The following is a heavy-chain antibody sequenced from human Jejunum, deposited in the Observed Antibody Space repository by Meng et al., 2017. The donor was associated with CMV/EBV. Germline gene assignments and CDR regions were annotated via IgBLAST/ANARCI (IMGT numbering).Heavy chain of an antibody. CDR1: GGSVRRDSFY. CDR3: ARDTSGFYWYFDL. Sequence: VSGGSVRRDSFYWGWNRQPPGKGLEWIGSMHYSGGSCYNPSLKSRVTISLDTSNNHFSLNLNSVTAADTAVYYCARDTSGFYWYFDLWGRGTLVTVSS. CDR2: MHYSGGS. D-gene: IGHD5-12*01. J-gene: IGHJ2*01. V-gene: IGHV4-39*07.